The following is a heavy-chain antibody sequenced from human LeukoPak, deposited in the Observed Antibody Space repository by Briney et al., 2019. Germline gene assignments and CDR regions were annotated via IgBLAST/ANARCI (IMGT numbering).Heavy chain of an antibody. CDR3: ARGRGRYSSGWYGGY. CDR1: GYTFTSYD. D-gene: IGHD6-19*01. CDR2: IIPIFGTA. J-gene: IGHJ4*02. Sequence: SVKVSCKASGYTFTSYDINWVRQATGQGLEWMGGIIPIFGTANYAQKFQGRVTITADESTSTAYMELSSLRSDDTAVYYCARGRGRYSSGWYGGYWGQGTLVTVSS. V-gene: IGHV1-69*13.